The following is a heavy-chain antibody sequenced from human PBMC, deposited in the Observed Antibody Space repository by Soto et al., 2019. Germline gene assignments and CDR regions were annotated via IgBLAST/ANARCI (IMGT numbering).Heavy chain of an antibody. CDR3: ARRRPYGMDV. J-gene: IGHJ6*02. CDR2: IDSDGSST. CDR1: GFTFGSYW. Sequence: EVQLVESGGGLVQPGGSLRVSCAASGFTFGSYWMNWVRQAPGKGLVWVSRIDSDGSSTTYADSVKGRFTTSRDNAKNTLYLQMSSLRVEDTVVYYCARRRPYGMDVWGQGTTVTVSS. V-gene: IGHV3-74*01.